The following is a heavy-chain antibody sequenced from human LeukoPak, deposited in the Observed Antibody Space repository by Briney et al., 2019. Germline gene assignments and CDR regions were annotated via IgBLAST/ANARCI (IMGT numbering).Heavy chain of an antibody. CDR1: GGSISSGGYY. D-gene: IGHD2-15*01. CDR3: ARANGYCSGGSCYEYAFDI. CDR2: IYYSGST. J-gene: IGHJ3*02. Sequence: SETLSLTCTVSGGSISSGGYYWSWTRQHPGEGLEWIGYIYYSGSTYYNPSLKSRVTISVDTSKNQFSLKLSSVTAADTAVYYCARANGYCSGGSCYEYAFDIWGQGTMVTVSS. V-gene: IGHV4-31*03.